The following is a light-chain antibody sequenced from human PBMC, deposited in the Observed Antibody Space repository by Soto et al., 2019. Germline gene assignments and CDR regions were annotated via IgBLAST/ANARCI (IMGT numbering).Light chain of an antibody. Sequence: EIGMTQSPATLSVPLGERATLSCRASQNVNGKLAWYQQKPGQAPRLVIYDASTRATGLPARFSASGSETEFTLSISSLQSEDFAVYFCQQYDNWPITFGQGTRLEIK. V-gene: IGKV3-15*01. CDR3: QQYDNWPIT. J-gene: IGKJ5*01. CDR1: QNVNGK. CDR2: DAS.